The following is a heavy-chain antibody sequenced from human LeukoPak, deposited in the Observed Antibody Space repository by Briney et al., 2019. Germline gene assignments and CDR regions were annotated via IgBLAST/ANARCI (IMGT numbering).Heavy chain of an antibody. CDR3: ARESPPQYSYDSSSYLGPMDAFDI. CDR1: GFTFSDSY. J-gene: IGHJ3*02. V-gene: IGHV3-11*04. CDR2: ISNSGSTI. D-gene: IGHD3-22*01. Sequence: GGSLRLSCAASGFTFSDSYMTCIRQAPGKGLEWVSYISNSGSTIYYADSVKGRFSISRDNAESSLYLQMNSLRVEDTAVYYCARESPPQYSYDSSSYLGPMDAFDIWGQGTMVTVSS.